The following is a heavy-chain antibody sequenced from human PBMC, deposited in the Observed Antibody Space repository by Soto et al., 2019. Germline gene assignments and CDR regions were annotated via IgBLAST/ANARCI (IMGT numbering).Heavy chain of an antibody. J-gene: IGHJ5*02. CDR3: ARESGYYDSSRKNWFDP. CDR1: GGSISSGGYY. D-gene: IGHD3-22*01. CDR2: ISYSGST. Sequence: SETLSLTCTVSGGSISSGGYYWIWIRQHPGKGLEWIGYISYSGSTYYNPSLKSRVTISVDTSKNQFSLKMSSVTAAETAVYYCARESGYYDSSRKNWFDPWGQGTLVTVSS. V-gene: IGHV4-31*03.